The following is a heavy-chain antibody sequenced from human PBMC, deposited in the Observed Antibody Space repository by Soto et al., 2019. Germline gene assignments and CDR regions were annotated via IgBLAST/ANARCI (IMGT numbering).Heavy chain of an antibody. CDR1: GYTFTGYY. D-gene: IGHD3-22*01. J-gene: IGHJ5*02. V-gene: IGHV1-2*04. CDR2: INPNSGGT. Sequence: QVQLVQSGAEVKKPGASVKVSCKASGYTFTGYYMHWVRQAPGQGLEWMGWINPNSGGTNYAQKFQGWVTITRDTSISTAYMELSRLRSDDTAVYYCAREDYDSPIPANWFDPWGQGTLVTVSS. CDR3: AREDYDSPIPANWFDP.